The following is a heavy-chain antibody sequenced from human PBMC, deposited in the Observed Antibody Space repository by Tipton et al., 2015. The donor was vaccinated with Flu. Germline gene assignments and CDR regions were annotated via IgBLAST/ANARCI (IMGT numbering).Heavy chain of an antibody. J-gene: IGHJ5*02. CDR1: GFTFSNAW. CDR3: TTEIAGFDP. CDR2: IKSKTDGGTT. Sequence: GSLRLSCAASGFTFSNAWMNWVRQAPGKGLEWVGHIKSKTDGGTTDYAAPVKGRFTISRDDSKNTVFLQMNSLKIDDTAMYYCTTEIAGFDPWGQGILVTVSS. V-gene: IGHV3-15*01.